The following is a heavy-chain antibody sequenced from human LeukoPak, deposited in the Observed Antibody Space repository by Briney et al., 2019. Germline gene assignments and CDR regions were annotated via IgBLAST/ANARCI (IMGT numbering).Heavy chain of an antibody. CDR3: ARDSITIFGEAFDY. Sequence: SETLSLTCTVSGGSISSSSYYWGWIRQPPGKGLEWIGSIYYSGSTYYNPSLKSRVTISVDTSKNQFSLKLRSVTAADTAVYYCARDSITIFGEAFDYWGQGTLVTVSS. V-gene: IGHV4-39*07. D-gene: IGHD3-3*01. CDR1: GGSISSSSYY. CDR2: IYYSGST. J-gene: IGHJ4*02.